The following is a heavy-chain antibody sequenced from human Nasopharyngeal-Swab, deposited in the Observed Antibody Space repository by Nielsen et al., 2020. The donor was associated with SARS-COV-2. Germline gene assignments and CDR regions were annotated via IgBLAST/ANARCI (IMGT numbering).Heavy chain of an antibody. D-gene: IGHD1-26*01. Sequence: ESLKISCAASGFTFSIYAMHWVRQAPGKGLEYVSSISSNGDDTYYANSVKGRFTISRDNSKNTLYLQMGTLRAEDMAVYYCTRDKTGSGDYWGQGTLVTVSS. CDR1: GFTFSIYA. CDR3: TRDKTGSGDY. CDR2: ISSNGDDT. J-gene: IGHJ4*02. V-gene: IGHV3-64*01.